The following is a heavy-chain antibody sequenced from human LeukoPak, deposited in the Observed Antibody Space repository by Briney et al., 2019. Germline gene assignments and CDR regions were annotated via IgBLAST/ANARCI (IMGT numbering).Heavy chain of an antibody. V-gene: IGHV4-59*08. D-gene: IGHD5-24*01. CDR2: IYYSGSS. CDR3: ARHAWDGYNYWYYFDY. CDR1: GASVSSDY. Sequence: SETLSLTCTVSGASVSSDYWSWIRQPPGKGLEWIGYIYYSGSSNYNPSLKSRVTISVDTSKNQFSLKLSSVTAADTAVYYCARHAWDGYNYWYYFDYWGQGTLVTVSS. J-gene: IGHJ4*02.